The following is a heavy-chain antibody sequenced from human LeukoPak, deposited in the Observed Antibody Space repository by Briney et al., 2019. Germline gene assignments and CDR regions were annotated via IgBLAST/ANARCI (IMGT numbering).Heavy chain of an antibody. CDR3: ARSLNYYGSGGWFDP. D-gene: IGHD3-10*01. V-gene: IGHV4-4*09. CDR2: IYTSGST. Sequence: PSETLSLTCTVSGGSISSYYWSWIRQPPGKGLEWIGYIYTSGSTNYNPSLKSRVTISVDTSKNQFSLKLSSVTAADTAVYYCARSLNYYGSGGWFDPWGQGTLVTVSS. J-gene: IGHJ5*02. CDR1: GGSISSYY.